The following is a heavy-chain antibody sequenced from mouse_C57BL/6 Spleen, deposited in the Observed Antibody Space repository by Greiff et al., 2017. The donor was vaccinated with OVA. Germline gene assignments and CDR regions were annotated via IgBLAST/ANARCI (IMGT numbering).Heavy chain of an antibody. CDR3: ARELLRSYFDY. CDR1: GYSITSGYY. J-gene: IGHJ2*01. D-gene: IGHD1-1*01. CDR2: ISYDGSN. Sequence: EVKLVESGPGLVKPSQSLSLTCSVTGYSITSGYYWNWIRQFPGNKLEWMGYISYDGSNNYNPSLKNRISITRDTSKNQFFLKLNSVTTEDTATYYCARELLRSYFDYWGQGTTLTVSS. V-gene: IGHV3-6*01.